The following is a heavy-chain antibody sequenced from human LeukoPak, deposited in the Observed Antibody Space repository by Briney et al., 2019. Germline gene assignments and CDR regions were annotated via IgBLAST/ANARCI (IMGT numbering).Heavy chain of an antibody. CDR3: ARDHLRGYCSGGSCSYHFDY. D-gene: IGHD2-15*01. CDR2: ISYDGSNK. V-gene: IGHV3-30*04. J-gene: IGHJ4*02. Sequence: GGSLRLSCAASGFTFSSYAMHWVRQAPGKGLEWVAVISYDGSNKYYADSVKGRFTISRDNSKNTLYLQMNSLRAEDTAVYYCARDHLRGYCSGGSCSYHFDYWGQGTLVTVSS. CDR1: GFTFSSYA.